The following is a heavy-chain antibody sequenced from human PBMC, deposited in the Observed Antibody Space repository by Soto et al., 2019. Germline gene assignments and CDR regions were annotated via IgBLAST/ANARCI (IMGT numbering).Heavy chain of an antibody. Sequence: PGGSLRLSCAASGFTFSDYAMSWVRQAPGKGLEWASTVSATSNTHYADSVKGRFTISRDNSKNTLFLQMDGLRAEDTALYYCANVPIWCGSSRCYTEGFDYWGQGSLVTVS. J-gene: IGHJ4*02. V-gene: IGHV3-23*01. CDR1: GFTFSDYA. CDR3: ANVPIWCGSSRCYTEGFDY. CDR2: VSATSNT. D-gene: IGHD2-2*01.